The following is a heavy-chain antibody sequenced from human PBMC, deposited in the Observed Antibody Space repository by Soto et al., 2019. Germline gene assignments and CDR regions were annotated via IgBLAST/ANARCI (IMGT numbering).Heavy chain of an antibody. Sequence: PGGSLRLSCAASGFTYSSYAMSWVRQAPGKGLEWVSAISGSGGSTYYADSVKGRFTISRDNAKKSLYLRMNSLRAEGTAVYYCARALTVTTDDFWGQGTLVTVSS. J-gene: IGHJ4*02. V-gene: IGHV3-23*01. CDR2: ISGSGGST. CDR1: GFTYSSYA. CDR3: ARALTVTTDDF. D-gene: IGHD4-17*01.